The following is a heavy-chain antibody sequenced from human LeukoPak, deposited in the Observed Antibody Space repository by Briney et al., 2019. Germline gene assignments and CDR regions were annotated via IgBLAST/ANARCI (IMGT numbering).Heavy chain of an antibody. CDR3: AKVPAGNKVEY. V-gene: IGHV3-23*01. CDR2: ISISGGST. CDR1: GVTFTNYA. D-gene: IGHD6-19*01. Sequence: GGSLRLSCAASGVTFTNYAMTWVRQAPGKGLEWVSGISISGGSTNYADSVKGRFTISRDNSKNTLYLQMNSLRAEDTAVYYCAKVPAGNKVEYWGQGTLVTVSS. J-gene: IGHJ4*02.